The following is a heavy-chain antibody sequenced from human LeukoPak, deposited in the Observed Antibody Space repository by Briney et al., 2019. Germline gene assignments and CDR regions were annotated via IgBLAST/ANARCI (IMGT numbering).Heavy chain of an antibody. Sequence: ASVKVSCKASGGTFSSYAIIWVRQAPGQGLEWMGRIIPILGIANYAQKFQGRGTITGDKSTITAYMELSSLRSEDTAVYYCASHIVVVTKLELDYWGQGTLVTVSS. V-gene: IGHV1-69*04. D-gene: IGHD2-21*02. J-gene: IGHJ4*02. CDR3: ASHIVVVTKLELDY. CDR1: GGTFSSYA. CDR2: IIPILGIA.